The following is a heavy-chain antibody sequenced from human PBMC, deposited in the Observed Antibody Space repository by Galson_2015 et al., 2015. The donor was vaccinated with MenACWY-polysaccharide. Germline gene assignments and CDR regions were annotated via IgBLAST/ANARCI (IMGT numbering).Heavy chain of an antibody. CDR3: AKDNWADP. J-gene: IGHJ5*02. Sequence: SLRLSCAASGFTFSNYWMSWVRQAPGKGLEWVANIKQDGSAEYYVDSVGGRFTISRDNAKNSVYLQMSSLRAEDTAVYYCAKDNWADPCRQGTLVTVSS. V-gene: IGHV3-7*01. CDR2: IKQDGSAE. CDR1: GFTFSNYW.